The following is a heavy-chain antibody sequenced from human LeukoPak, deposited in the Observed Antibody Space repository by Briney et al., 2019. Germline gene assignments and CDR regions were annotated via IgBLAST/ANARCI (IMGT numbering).Heavy chain of an antibody. CDR2: ISYSGTT. J-gene: IGHJ6*02. CDR3: ARHRSPYYYGMDV. V-gene: IGHV4-59*01. CDR1: GLSISSYY. Sequence: SETLSLTCSVSGLSISSYYWSWIRQSPGEGLEWIGYISYSGTTNYNPSLNSRVTISLDTSKNQFSLKLSSVTAADTAVYYCARHRSPYYYGMDVWGQGTTVTVSS.